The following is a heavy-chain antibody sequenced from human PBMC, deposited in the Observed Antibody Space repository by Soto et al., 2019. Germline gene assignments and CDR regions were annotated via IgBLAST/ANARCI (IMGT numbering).Heavy chain of an antibody. CDR3: ATSSTRQYYFDY. Sequence: VKVSCKASGGTFSSYAISWVRQAPGQGLEWMGGIIPIFGTANYAQKFQGRVTITADESTSTAYMELSSLRSEDTAVYYCATSSTRQYYFDYWGQGTLVTVSS. J-gene: IGHJ4*02. D-gene: IGHD2-2*01. CDR1: GGTFSSYA. V-gene: IGHV1-69*01. CDR2: IIPIFGTA.